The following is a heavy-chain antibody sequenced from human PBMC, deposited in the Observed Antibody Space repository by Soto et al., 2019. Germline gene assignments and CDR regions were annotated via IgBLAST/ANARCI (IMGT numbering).Heavy chain of an antibody. CDR3: ARRGGYDRYYYYYGMDV. CDR2: IYYSGST. D-gene: IGHD5-12*01. J-gene: IGHJ6*02. Sequence: PSETLSLTCTVSGGSISSSSYYWGWIRQPPGKGLEWIGSIYYSGSTYYNPSLKSRVTISVDTSKNQFSLKLSSVTAADTAVYYCARRGGYDRYYYYYGMDVWGQGTTVTVS. CDR1: GGSISSSSYY. V-gene: IGHV4-39*01.